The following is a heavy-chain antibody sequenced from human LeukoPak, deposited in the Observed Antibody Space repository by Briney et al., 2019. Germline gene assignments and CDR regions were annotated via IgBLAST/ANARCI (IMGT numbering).Heavy chain of an antibody. V-gene: IGHV3-7*01. D-gene: IGHD3-10*01. CDR1: GFTFSSYW. CDR3: ARDPRGHYGSGSYWGPNWFDP. CDR2: IKQDGSEK. Sequence: GGSLRLSCAASGFTFSSYWMSWVRQAPGKGLEWVANIKQDGSEKYYVDSVKGRFTISRDNAKNSLYLQMNSLRAEDTAVYYCARDPRGHYGSGSYWGPNWFDPWGQGTLVTVSS. J-gene: IGHJ5*02.